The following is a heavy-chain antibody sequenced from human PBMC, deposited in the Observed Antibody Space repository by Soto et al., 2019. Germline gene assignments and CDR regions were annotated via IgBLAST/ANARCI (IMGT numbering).Heavy chain of an antibody. Sequence: PSETLSLTCTVSGGSISSGGYYWSWIRQHPGKGLEWIGYIYYSGSTYYNPSLKSRVTISVDTSKNQFSLKLSSVTAADTAVYYCARDHNLYYDFLSGYSNWFDPWGQGTLVTVSS. CDR2: IYYSGST. V-gene: IGHV4-31*03. CDR1: GGSISSGGYY. CDR3: ARDHNLYYDFLSGYSNWFDP. J-gene: IGHJ5*02. D-gene: IGHD3-3*01.